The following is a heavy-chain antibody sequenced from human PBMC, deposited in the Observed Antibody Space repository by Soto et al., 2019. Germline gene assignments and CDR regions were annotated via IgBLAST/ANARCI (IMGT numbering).Heavy chain of an antibody. CDR2: IYYSGST. CDR3: ARARDSSGWNWFDP. V-gene: IGHV4-31*03. Sequence: SETLSLTCTVSGGSISSGGYYWSWIRQHPGKGLEWIGYIYYSGSTYYNPSLKSRVTISVDTSKNQFSLKLSSVTAADTAVYYCARARDSSGWNWFDPWGQGTLVTVSS. D-gene: IGHD6-19*01. J-gene: IGHJ5*02. CDR1: GGSISSGGYY.